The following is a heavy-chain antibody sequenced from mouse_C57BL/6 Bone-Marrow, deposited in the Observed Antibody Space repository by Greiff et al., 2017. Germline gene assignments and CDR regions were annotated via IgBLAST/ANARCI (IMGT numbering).Heavy chain of an antibody. CDR3: AVRQYFDY. V-gene: IGHV1-61*01. J-gene: IGHJ2*01. CDR2: IYPSDSET. D-gene: IGHD2-14*01. CDR1: GYTFTSYW. Sequence: QVQLQQPGAELVRPGSSVMSCKASGYTFTSYWMDWVKQRPGQGLEWIGNIYPSDSETHYNQKFKDKATLTVDKSSSTAYMQLSSLTSEDSAVYYCAVRQYFDYWGQGTTLTVSS.